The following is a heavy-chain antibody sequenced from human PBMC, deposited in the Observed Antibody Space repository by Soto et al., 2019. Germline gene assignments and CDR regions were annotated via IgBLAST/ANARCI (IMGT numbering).Heavy chain of an antibody. Sequence: GASLKVSCKAPGGTFSNHAINWVRQAPGQGLEWMGRIIPIFTTTNYAQKFQGRVTITADESTSTAYMELSSLRSEDTAVYYCARDEEPPRRYGGNSGSWFDPWGQGTLVTVSS. CDR1: GGTFSNHA. D-gene: IGHD2-21*02. CDR3: ARDEEPPRRYGGNSGSWFDP. V-gene: IGHV1-69*13. CDR2: IIPIFTTT. J-gene: IGHJ5*02.